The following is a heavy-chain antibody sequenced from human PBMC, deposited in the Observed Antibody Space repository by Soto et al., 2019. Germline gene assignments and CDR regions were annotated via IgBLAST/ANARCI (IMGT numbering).Heavy chain of an antibody. J-gene: IGHJ4*02. CDR3: ARHLSSGGSFDY. CDR2: IYYSGST. V-gene: IGHV4-39*01. CDR1: GGSISSSSYY. D-gene: IGHD2-15*01. Sequence: SETLSLTCTVSGGSISSSSYYWGWNRQPPGKGLEWIGSIYYSGSTYYNPSLKSRVTISVDTSKNQFSLKLSSVTAADTAVYYCARHLSSGGSFDYWGQGTLVTVSS.